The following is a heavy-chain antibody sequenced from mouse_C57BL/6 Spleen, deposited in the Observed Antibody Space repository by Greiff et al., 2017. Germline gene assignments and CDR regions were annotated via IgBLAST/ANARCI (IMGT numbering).Heavy chain of an antibody. CDR1: GFTFSSYA. D-gene: IGHD1-1*01. CDR2: ISDGGSYT. CDR3: ARDYYGSSYFDY. Sequence: EVMLVESGGGLVKPGGSLKLSCAASGFTFSSYAMSWVRQTPEKRLEWVATISDGGSYTYYPDNVKGRFIISRDNAKNNLYLQMSHLKSEDTSMYYCARDYYGSSYFDYWGQGTTLTVSS. V-gene: IGHV5-4*01. J-gene: IGHJ2*01.